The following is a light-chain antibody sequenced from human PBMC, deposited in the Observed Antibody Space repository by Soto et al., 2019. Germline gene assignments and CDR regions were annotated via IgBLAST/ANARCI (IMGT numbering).Light chain of an antibody. J-gene: IGKJ1*01. CDR1: QGISSY. V-gene: IGKV3-11*02. CDR3: QRRTNCPPLWT. Sequence: DIVLTQSPATLSLSPGEGATLSCRASQGISSYVAWYQQKPGQATRLLIYDTSKRATGNPARFSGSGSGRDFALSIGSLGPEDVAVYYCQRRTNCPPLWTFGQGTKVEIQ. CDR2: DTS.